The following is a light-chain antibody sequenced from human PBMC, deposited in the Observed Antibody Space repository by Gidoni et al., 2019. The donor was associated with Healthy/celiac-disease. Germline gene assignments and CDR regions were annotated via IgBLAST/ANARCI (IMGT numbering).Light chain of an antibody. CDR2: DVS. J-gene: IGLJ1*01. Sequence: QSALTQPASASGPPGQSITISCTRTSSDVGGYNYVSWYQQHPGKAPKLMIYDVSNRPSGVSNRFAGSKSGNTASLTIAGLQAEDEADYCCTSYTSTSTYVFGTGTKVTVL. V-gene: IGLV2-14*01. CDR3: TSYTSTSTYV. CDR1: SSDVGGYNY.